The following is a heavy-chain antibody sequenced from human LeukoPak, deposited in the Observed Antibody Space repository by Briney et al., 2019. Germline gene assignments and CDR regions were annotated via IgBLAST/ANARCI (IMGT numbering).Heavy chain of an antibody. CDR1: GGTFSSYA. V-gene: IGHV1-24*01. D-gene: IGHD3-3*01. CDR3: ATGLTPNGGYDLWEFDY. J-gene: IGHJ4*02. CDR2: FDPEDGET. Sequence: ASVKVSCKASGGTFSSYAISWVRQAPGKGLEWMGGFDPEDGETIYAQKFQGRVTMTEDTSTDTAYMELSSLRSEDTAVYYCATGLTPNGGYDLWEFDYWGQGTLVTVSS.